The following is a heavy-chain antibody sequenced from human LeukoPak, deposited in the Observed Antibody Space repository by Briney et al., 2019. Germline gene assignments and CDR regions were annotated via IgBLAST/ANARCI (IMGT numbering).Heavy chain of an antibody. D-gene: IGHD2-2*01. J-gene: IGHJ4*02. CDR2: ISAYNGIT. CDR3: ARICSSTSCYLGVDY. CDR1: GYTFTSYG. V-gene: IGHV1-18*01. Sequence: ASVKVSCKASGYTFTSYGISWVRQAPGQGLEWMGWISAYNGITNYAQKLQGRVTMTTDTSTSTAYMELRSLRSDDTAVYYCARICSSTSCYLGVDYWGQGTLVTVSS.